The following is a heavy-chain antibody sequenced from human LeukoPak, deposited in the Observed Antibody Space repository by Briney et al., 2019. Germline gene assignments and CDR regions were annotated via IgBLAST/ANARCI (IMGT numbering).Heavy chain of an antibody. Sequence: PSGTLSLTCAVSGGSISNTNWWSWVGHTPGQGLECIGEGSLAGQTNYNPPLTGRVTMSLDESSNQLSLKLAAVTAADTAIYYCSRESGAFCPFGYWGQGTLVIVPS. D-gene: IGHD1-26*01. J-gene: IGHJ4*02. CDR2: GSLAGQT. CDR3: SRESGAFCPFGY. V-gene: IGHV4-4*02. CDR1: GGSISNTNW.